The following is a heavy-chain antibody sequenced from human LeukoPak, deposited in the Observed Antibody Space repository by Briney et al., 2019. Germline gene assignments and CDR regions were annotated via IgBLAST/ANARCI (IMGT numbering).Heavy chain of an antibody. Sequence: GASVKVSFKASGYTFTSYGISWVRQAPGQGGEWMGWINPNSGGTNYAQKFQGRVTMTRDTSISTAYMELSRLRSDDTAVYYCARDTKGYSSGRTPGVWGQGTTVTVSS. CDR3: ARDTKGYSSGRTPGV. V-gene: IGHV1-2*02. CDR1: GYTFTSYG. D-gene: IGHD6-19*01. J-gene: IGHJ6*02. CDR2: INPNSGGT.